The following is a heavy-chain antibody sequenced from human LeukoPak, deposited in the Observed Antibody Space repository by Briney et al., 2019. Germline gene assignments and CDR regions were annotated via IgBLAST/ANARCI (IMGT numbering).Heavy chain of an antibody. CDR1: GDSISSGRYY. D-gene: IGHD3-10*01. CDR3: ARTPSGDYYTTFDN. CDR2: TFTNGST. V-gene: IGHV4-61*02. Sequence: ASQTLSLTCTVSGDSISSGRYYWSWIRQPAGKGLEWIGRTFTNGSTNYKPSLKSRVTISVDTSKKQFSLKLSSVTAADTAVYFCARTPSGDYYTTFDNWGQGTLVTVSS. J-gene: IGHJ4*02.